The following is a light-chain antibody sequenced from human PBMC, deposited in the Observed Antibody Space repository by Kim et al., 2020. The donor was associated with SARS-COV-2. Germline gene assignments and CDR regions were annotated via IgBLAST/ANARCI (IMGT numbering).Light chain of an antibody. CDR3: QQLGGSPEIT. Sequence: PGERVTLSCRASQTVAGNFLAWYQHKFGRAPRLLILGASTRASGISDRCSGSGSGTDFTLTISRLEPEDSAVYYCQQLGGSPEITFGQGTRLEIK. CDR2: GAS. CDR1: QTVAGNF. J-gene: IGKJ5*01. V-gene: IGKV3-20*01.